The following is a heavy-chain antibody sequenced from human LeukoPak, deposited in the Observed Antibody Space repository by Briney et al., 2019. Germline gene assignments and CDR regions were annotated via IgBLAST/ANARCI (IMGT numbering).Heavy chain of an antibody. D-gene: IGHD5-12*01. Sequence: SETLSLTCAVYGGSFSGNYWSWIRQPPGKGLEWIGSISNSGSTYYNPSLKSRVTISVGTSNNQFSLKLSSVTAADTAVYYCARGYIVTYWGQGTLVTVSS. CDR1: GGSFSGNY. V-gene: IGHV4-34*01. J-gene: IGHJ4*02. CDR3: ARGYIVTY. CDR2: ISNSGST.